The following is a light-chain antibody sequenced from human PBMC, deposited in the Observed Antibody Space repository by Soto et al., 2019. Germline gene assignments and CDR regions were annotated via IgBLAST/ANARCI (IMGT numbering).Light chain of an antibody. V-gene: IGLV2-14*01. CDR3: SSITRTSNYV. J-gene: IGLJ1*01. Sequence: QSVLTQPASVSGSPGQSITISCTVTSSDVGDYNYVSWYQKHPGKAPKLMIYEVTNRPSGVSNRFSGSKSGNTASLTISGLQAEDEADYYCSSITRTSNYVFGAGTKVTVL. CDR2: EVT. CDR1: SSDVGDYNY.